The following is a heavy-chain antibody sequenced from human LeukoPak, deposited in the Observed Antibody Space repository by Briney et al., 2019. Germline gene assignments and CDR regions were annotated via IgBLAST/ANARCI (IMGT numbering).Heavy chain of an antibody. CDR3: ARDAPYCSSTSCPPDY. CDR1: GYTFTSYG. Sequence: ASVKVSCKASGYTFTSYGISWVRQAPGQGLEWMGWISAYNGNTNYAQKFQGRVTITADESTSTAYMELSSLRSEDTAVYYCARDAPYCSSTSCPPDYWGQGTLVTVSS. D-gene: IGHD2-2*01. CDR2: ISAYNGNT. J-gene: IGHJ4*02. V-gene: IGHV1-18*01.